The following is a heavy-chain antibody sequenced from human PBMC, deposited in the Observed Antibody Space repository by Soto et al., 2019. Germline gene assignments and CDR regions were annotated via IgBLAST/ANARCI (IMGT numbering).Heavy chain of an antibody. CDR2: ISHLETT. Sequence: SETLSLTCSLSGVTMCYGGYFWSWIRQSRGEGLAWLGYISHLETTYYYPSFKSRLSLSIDSTRNQFSLRLSSMTAADKAVYYCARGGRHDSFDFCGRGIQVAVAS. D-gene: IGHD2-15*01. J-gene: IGHJ4*02. V-gene: IGHV4-30-2*06. CDR1: GVTMCYGGYF. CDR3: ARGGRHDSFDF.